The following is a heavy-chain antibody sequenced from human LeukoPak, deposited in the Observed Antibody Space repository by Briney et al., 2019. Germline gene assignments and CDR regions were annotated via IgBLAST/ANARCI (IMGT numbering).Heavy chain of an antibody. V-gene: IGHV3-30-3*01. CDR1: GFTFSKYA. CDR3: ARDLIYCSGGRCSYYYYYSGMDV. CDR2: ISFDGNNK. D-gene: IGHD2-15*01. Sequence: SGGSLRLSCAASGFTFSKYAMHWVRQAPGKGLEWVAVISFDGNNKYYTDSVKGRFTISRDNSKNTLYLQMNSLRAEDTAVYYCARDLIYCSGGRCSYYYYYSGMDVWGQGTTVTVSS. J-gene: IGHJ6*02.